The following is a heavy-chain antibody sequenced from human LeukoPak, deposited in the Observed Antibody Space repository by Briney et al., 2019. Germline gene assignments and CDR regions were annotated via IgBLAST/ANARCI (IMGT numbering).Heavy chain of an antibody. CDR3: ARGLGCSSTSCYYYYYYMDV. V-gene: IGHV3-74*01. CDR2: INSDGSST. Sequence: GSLRLSCAASGFTFSSYWMHWVRQAPGKGLVWVSRINSDGSSTSYADSVKGRFTISRDNAKNTLYLQMNSLRAEDTAVYYCARGLGCSSTSCYYYYYYMDVWGKGTTVTVSS. D-gene: IGHD2-2*01. CDR1: GFTFSSYW. J-gene: IGHJ6*03.